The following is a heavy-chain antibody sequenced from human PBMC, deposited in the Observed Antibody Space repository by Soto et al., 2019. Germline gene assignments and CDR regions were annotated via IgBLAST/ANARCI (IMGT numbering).Heavy chain of an antibody. D-gene: IGHD2-2*02. Sequence: QVQLVESGGGVVQPGRSLRLSCAASGFTFSSYGMHWVRQAPGKGLEWVAVIWYDGSNKYYADSVKGRFTISRDNSKNTLYLQMNSRRAEDTAVYYCARAGRYCSSTSCYKSLVDNWFDPWGQGTLVTVSS. CDR1: GFTFSSYG. CDR2: IWYDGSNK. J-gene: IGHJ5*02. CDR3: ARAGRYCSSTSCYKSLVDNWFDP. V-gene: IGHV3-33*01.